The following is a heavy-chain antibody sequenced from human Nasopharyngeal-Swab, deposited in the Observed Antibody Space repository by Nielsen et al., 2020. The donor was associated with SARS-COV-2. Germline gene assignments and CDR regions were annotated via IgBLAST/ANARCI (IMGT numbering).Heavy chain of an antibody. V-gene: IGHV3-30-3*01. CDR2: ISYDGSNK. CDR1: GFTFSSYA. Sequence: GGSLRLSCAAPGFTFSSYAMHWVRQAPGKGLEWVAVISYDGSNKYYADSVKGRFTISRDNSKNTLYLQMNSLRAEDTAVYYCARERAFIVAEGLDYWGQGTLVTVSS. J-gene: IGHJ4*02. CDR3: ARERAFIVAEGLDY. D-gene: IGHD2-15*01.